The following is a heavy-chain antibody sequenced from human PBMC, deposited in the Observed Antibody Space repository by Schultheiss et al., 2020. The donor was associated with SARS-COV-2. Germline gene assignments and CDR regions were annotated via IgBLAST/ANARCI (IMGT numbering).Heavy chain of an antibody. CDR2: IYSGGST. D-gene: IGHD1-20*01. CDR1: GFTVSSNY. J-gene: IGHJ4*02. V-gene: IGHV3-66*01. Sequence: GESLKISCAASGFTVSSNYMSWVRQAPGKGLEWVSVIYSGGSTYYADSVKGRFTISRDNSKNTLYLQMNSLRAEDTAVYYCARADNWNDHYWGQGTLVTVSS. CDR3: ARADNWNDHY.